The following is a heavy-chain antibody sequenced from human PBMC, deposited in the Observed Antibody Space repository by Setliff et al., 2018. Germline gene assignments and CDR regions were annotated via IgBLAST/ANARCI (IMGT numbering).Heavy chain of an antibody. Sequence: KSSETLSLTCTVSGASISSGGYYWTWIRQPAGKALEWIGHISPSGSTTYNPSLKSRVTISPDTSKNHFSLKVNSVTAADTALYYCARSPSSEAYWNPRPFYSDYWGQGTLVTVSS. V-gene: IGHV4-61*09. CDR2: ISPSGST. D-gene: IGHD2-21*01. J-gene: IGHJ4*02. CDR1: GASISSGGYY. CDR3: ARSPSSEAYWNPRPFYSDY.